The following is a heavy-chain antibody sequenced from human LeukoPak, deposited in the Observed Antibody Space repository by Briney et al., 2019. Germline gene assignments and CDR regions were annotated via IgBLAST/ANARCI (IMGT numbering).Heavy chain of an antibody. CDR2: IKNRANSNNI. CDR3: VARISGTTE. J-gene: IGHJ4*02. Sequence: GSLRLSCAASRFTFSDHYMDWVRQAPGKGLEWVARIKNRANSNNIDYAASVKGRFTISRDDSKNSLFLQMSSLEAEDTAVYYCVARISGTTEWGQGTLVTVSS. D-gene: IGHD1-7*01. CDR1: RFTFSDHY. V-gene: IGHV3-72*01.